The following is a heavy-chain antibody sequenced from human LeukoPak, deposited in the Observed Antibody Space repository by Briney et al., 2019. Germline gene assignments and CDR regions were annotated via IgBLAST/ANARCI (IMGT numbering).Heavy chain of an antibody. Sequence: PGGSLRLSCAASGFTFSNYAMSWVRLAPGKGLEWVSTISGSGGNTYYADSVKGRFTISRDDAKNTLYLQMNSLRVEDTAVYYCARGGGYRFDPFDYWGQGTLVTVSS. CDR2: ISGSGGNT. CDR1: GFTFSNYA. J-gene: IGHJ4*02. CDR3: ARGGGYRFDPFDY. D-gene: IGHD5-12*01. V-gene: IGHV3-23*01.